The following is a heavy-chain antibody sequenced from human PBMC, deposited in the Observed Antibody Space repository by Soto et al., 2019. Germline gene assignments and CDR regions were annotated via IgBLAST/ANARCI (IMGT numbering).Heavy chain of an antibody. D-gene: IGHD6-19*01. V-gene: IGHV3-30*03. CDR3: ARLPRSGWDHYYYGMDV. CDR1: GFTFSTYG. Sequence: QVQLVESGGGVVQAGGSRGPPCQASGFTFSTYGRHWVRQAPGKGPEWVAVMSHDGSHKAFLDSVKGRFIISRDNSKNTLYLQMNSLRPDDTAVYYCARLPRSGWDHYYYGMDVWGQGTTVIVSS. CDR2: MSHDGSHK. J-gene: IGHJ6*02.